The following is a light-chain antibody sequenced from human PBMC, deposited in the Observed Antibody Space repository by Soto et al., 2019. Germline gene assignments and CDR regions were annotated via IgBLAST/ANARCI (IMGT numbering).Light chain of an antibody. CDR2: GAS. CDR1: QSVSSSF. J-gene: IGKJ1*01. V-gene: IGKV3-20*01. CDR3: QQYGSSPPWT. Sequence: EIVLTQSPGTLSLSPGERATLSCRASQSVSSSFLAWYQQKPGQAPRLLIYGASSRATVIPDRFSGSGSGTDFTLTISRLEPEDVAVYYCQQYGSSPPWTFGQGTKVEIK.